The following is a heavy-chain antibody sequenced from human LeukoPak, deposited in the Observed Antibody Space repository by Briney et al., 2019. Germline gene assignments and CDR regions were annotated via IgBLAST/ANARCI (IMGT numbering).Heavy chain of an antibody. CDR2: IYHSGST. J-gene: IGHJ4*02. CDR3: ARHTSYWRYYFDY. Sequence: SETLSLTCTVSGYSISSGYYWGWIRQPPGKGLEWIGSIYHSGSTYYNPSLKSRVTISVDTSKNQFSLKLSSVTAADTAVYYCARHTSYWRYYFDYWGQGTLVTVSS. CDR1: GYSISSGYY. D-gene: IGHD2-8*02. V-gene: IGHV4-38-2*02.